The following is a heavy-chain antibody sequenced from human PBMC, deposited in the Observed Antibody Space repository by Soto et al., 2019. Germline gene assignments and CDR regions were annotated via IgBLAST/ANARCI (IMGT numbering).Heavy chain of an antibody. J-gene: IGHJ5*02. D-gene: IGHD3-10*01. CDR1: GYTFSSYA. Sequence: QVQLVQSGAEVKKPGASVKVSCKASGYTFSSYAIIWVRQAPGQGLEWMGWISAYTGNTNYAQTLQGRVTLTTDTTTRSAYMELLSAGSTATAVYYCAGAHGPRGAYHDWFGTWGQGTLVTVSS. V-gene: IGHV1-18*01. CDR3: AGAHGPRGAYHDWFGT. CDR2: ISAYTGNT.